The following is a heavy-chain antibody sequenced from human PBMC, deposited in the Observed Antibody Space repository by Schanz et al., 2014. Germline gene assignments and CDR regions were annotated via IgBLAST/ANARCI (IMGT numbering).Heavy chain of an antibody. J-gene: IGHJ4*02. CDR3: ARDRRVFDRGVLYYFDS. CDR2: ISVYNHNK. CDR1: GYTFTSYG. Sequence: QIQLVQSGPEVKKPGATVKVSCKASGYTFTSYGISWVRQAPGQGLEWMGWISVYNHNKEYDQKFQGRVTMTTDTSTSAAYMALTDLRSDDTAVYYCARDRRVFDRGVLYYFDSWGQGTLVTVSS. V-gene: IGHV1-18*01. D-gene: IGHD3-16*02.